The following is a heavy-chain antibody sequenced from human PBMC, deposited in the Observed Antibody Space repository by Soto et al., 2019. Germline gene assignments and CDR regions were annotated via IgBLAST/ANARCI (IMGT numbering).Heavy chain of an antibody. J-gene: IGHJ6*02. CDR2: IYYDGST. D-gene: IGHD3-10*01. Sequence: TLSLTCPVSGASISSGTFYWGWIRQPPGKGLESIAYIYYDGSTYYNPSLKSRVTISVDTSKNQFSLKLSSVTAADTAVYYCARVGFGELLAHGMDVWGQGTTVTVSS. V-gene: IGHV4-30-4*08. CDR3: ARVGFGELLAHGMDV. CDR1: GASISSGTFY.